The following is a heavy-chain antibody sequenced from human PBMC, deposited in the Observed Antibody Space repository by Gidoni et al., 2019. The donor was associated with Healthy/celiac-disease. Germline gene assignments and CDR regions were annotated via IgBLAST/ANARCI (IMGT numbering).Heavy chain of an antibody. Sequence: QVQLQESGPGLVKPSQTLSLTCTVSVGSISSGSYYWSWIRQPAGKGLEWIGRIYTSGSTNYNPSLKSRVTISVDTSKNQFSLKLSSVTAADTAVYYCARDNWNYVRYYYGMDVWGQGTTVTVSS. CDR2: IYTSGST. CDR3: ARDNWNYVRYYYGMDV. V-gene: IGHV4-61*02. J-gene: IGHJ6*02. D-gene: IGHD1-7*01. CDR1: VGSISSGSYY.